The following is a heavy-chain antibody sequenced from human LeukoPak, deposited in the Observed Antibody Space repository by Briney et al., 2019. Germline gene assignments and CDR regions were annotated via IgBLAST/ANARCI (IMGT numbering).Heavy chain of an antibody. J-gene: IGHJ4*02. CDR3: ARDRY. CDR2: IYYSGST. V-gene: IGHV4-61*01. CDR1: GGSISSGSYY. Sequence: SETLSPTCTVSGGSISSGSYYWSWIRQPPGKGLEWIGYIYYSGSTNYNPSLKSRVTISVDTSKNQFSLKLSSVTAADTAVYYCARDRYWGQGTLVTVSS.